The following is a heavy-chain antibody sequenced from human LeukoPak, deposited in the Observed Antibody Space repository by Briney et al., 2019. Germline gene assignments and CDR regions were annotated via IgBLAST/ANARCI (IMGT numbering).Heavy chain of an antibody. V-gene: IGHV6-1*01. CDR2: TYYRSKWYN. Sequence: SQTLSLTCVISGDSVSSNSAAWNWIRQSPSRGLERLGRTYYRSKWYNDYAVSVKSRIIINPDTSRNQVSLQVNSVTPEDTAVYFCARVTEGAYYFDSWGQGTLVTVSS. CDR1: GDSVSSNSAA. CDR3: ARVTEGAYYFDS. J-gene: IGHJ4*02. D-gene: IGHD1-26*01.